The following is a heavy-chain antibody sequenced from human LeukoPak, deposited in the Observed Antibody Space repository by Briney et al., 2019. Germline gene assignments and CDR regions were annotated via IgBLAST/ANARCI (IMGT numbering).Heavy chain of an antibody. J-gene: IGHJ4*02. Sequence: GRCVSLSCAATGFMYSRYVMSGVRQAPGKELEGVSAISGSGSSTYYADSVKGRFTISRGNSKNTLYLQMNSLRADDTAVYYCATRGSTSTFDFWGQGTLVTVSS. CDR1: GFMYSRYV. CDR3: ATRGSTSTFDF. V-gene: IGHV3-23*01. CDR2: ISGSGSST. D-gene: IGHD2-2*01.